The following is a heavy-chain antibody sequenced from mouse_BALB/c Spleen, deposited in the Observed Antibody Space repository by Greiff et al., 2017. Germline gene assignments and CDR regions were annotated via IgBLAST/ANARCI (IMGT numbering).Heavy chain of an antibody. J-gene: IGHJ4*01. Sequence: QVQLKESGPGLVAPSQSLSITCTVSGFSLTSYGVHWVRQPPGKGLEWLGVIWAGGSTYYNSALMSRLSISKDNSKSQVFLKMNSLQTDDTAMYYCARSYYGNYDAMDYWGQGTSVTVSS. D-gene: IGHD2-1*01. CDR2: IWAGGST. CDR1: GFSLTSYG. CDR3: ARSYYGNYDAMDY. V-gene: IGHV2-9*02.